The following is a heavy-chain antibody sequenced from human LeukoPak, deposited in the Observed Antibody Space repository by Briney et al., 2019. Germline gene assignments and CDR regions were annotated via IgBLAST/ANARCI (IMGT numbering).Heavy chain of an antibody. J-gene: IGHJ5*02. Sequence: GASVKVSCKASGYTLTGYYMHWVRQAPGQGLEWMGWINPNSGGTNYAQKFQGRVTMTRDTSISTAYMELSRLRSDDTAVYYCARDPTTYYYDSSGYYSVGWFDPWGQGTLVTVSS. CDR1: GYTLTGYY. CDR3: ARDPTTYYYDSSGYYSVGWFDP. D-gene: IGHD3-22*01. V-gene: IGHV1-2*02. CDR2: INPNSGGT.